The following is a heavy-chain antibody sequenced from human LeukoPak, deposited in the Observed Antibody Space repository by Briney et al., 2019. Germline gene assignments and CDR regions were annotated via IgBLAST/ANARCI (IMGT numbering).Heavy chain of an antibody. V-gene: IGHV3-30-3*01. CDR3: ARVSGYFDN. CDR1: GFTFNTYA. J-gene: IGHJ4*02. Sequence: PGGSLRLSCAASGFTFNTYALHWVRQAPGKGLEWVALISSDGSNKYYADSVKGRFTVSRDNSKNTLFLQMNSLRAEDTALYYCARVSGYFDNWGQGTLVTVSS. CDR2: ISSDGSNK.